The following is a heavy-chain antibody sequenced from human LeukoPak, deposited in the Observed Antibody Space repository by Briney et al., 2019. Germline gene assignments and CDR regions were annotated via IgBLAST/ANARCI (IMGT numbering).Heavy chain of an antibody. J-gene: IGHJ4*02. CDR1: GFTFRSYS. V-gene: IGHV3-23*01. CDR2: VSPPGGGT. CDR3: ARDLAWGAFDY. Sequence: GGSLRLSCAASGFTFRSYSMNWVRQAPGKGLEWLSGVSPPGGGTYYADSVKGRFTISRDDSKNTLSLQMNSLRVEDTAVYYCARDLAWGAFDYWGQGTLVTVSS. D-gene: IGHD3-16*01.